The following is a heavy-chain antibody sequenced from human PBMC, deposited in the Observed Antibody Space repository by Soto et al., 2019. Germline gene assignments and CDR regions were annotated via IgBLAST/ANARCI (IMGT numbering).Heavy chain of an antibody. J-gene: IGHJ4*02. V-gene: IGHV3-48*02. CDR2: ITGSSDRI. Sequence: EVQLVESGGGWVQPGGSLRLSCAASGFTFSVYSMNWVRQAPGKGLDWVSYITGSSDRILFADSVKGRFTVSRDNAKNSLYLKMNSLRDEDTGVYYCTTSNGHLNHWGQGTLVSVSS. CDR1: GFTFSVYS. CDR3: TTSNGHLNH. D-gene: IGHD3-22*01.